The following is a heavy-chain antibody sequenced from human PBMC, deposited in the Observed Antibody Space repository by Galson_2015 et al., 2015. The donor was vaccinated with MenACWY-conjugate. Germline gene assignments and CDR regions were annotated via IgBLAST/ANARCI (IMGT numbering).Heavy chain of an antibody. D-gene: IGHD5-18*01. CDR3: ARVPGYSYGYYDW. J-gene: IGHJ4*02. CDR1: GFTFSTYS. CDR2: ISSSSSTI. Sequence: SLRLSCAASGFTFSTYSMNWVLQAPGKGLEWVSYISSSSSTIYYADSVKGRFTISRDNAKNSLYLQMNTLRDEDTAVYYCARVPGYSYGYYDWWGQGTLVTVSS. V-gene: IGHV3-48*02.